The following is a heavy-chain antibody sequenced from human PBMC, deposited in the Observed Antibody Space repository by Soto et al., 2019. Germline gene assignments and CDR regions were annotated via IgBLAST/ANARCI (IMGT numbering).Heavy chain of an antibody. D-gene: IGHD2-2*01. V-gene: IGHV4-30-2*01. J-gene: IGHJ4*02. CDR3: AIVPDY. CDR2: MYHSGST. CDR1: GGSISSGGYS. Sequence: SETLSLTCAVSGGSISSGGYSWSWIRQPPGKGLEWIGYMYHSGSTYYNPSLKSRVTISIDRSKNQFSLKLSSVTSADTAVYYCAIVPDYWGQGILVTVPQ.